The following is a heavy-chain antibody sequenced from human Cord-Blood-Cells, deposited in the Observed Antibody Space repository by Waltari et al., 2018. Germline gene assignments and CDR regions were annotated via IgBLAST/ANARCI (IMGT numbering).Heavy chain of an antibody. CDR1: GGSFSGYY. CDR2: INHSGST. CDR3: ARGEAVEKDY. J-gene: IGHJ4*02. Sequence: QVQLQQWGAGLLKPSETLSLTCAVYGGSFSGYYWSWIRQPPGKGLEWLGEINHSGSTNYNPSLKSRVTISVDTSKNQFSLKLSSVTAADTAVYYCARGEAVEKDYWGQGTLVTVSS. V-gene: IGHV4-34*01. D-gene: IGHD2-15*01.